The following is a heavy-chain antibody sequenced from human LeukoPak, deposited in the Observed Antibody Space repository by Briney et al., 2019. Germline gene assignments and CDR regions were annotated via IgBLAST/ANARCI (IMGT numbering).Heavy chain of an antibody. CDR3: ASLAARALGKDY. Sequence: ASVKVSCKASGYTFTGYYMNWVRQAPGHGLECLGWINPNSGGTNYAQKFQGRVTMTRDTPISTAYMELSRLRSDDTAVYYCASLAARALGKDYWGQGTLVTVSS. J-gene: IGHJ4*02. CDR1: GYTFTGYY. V-gene: IGHV1-2*02. D-gene: IGHD6-6*01. CDR2: INPNSGGT.